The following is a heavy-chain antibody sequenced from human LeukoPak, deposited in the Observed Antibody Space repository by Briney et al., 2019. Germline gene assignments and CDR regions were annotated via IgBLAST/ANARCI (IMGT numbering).Heavy chain of an antibody. J-gene: IGHJ4*02. CDR1: GFTFSSYA. V-gene: IGHV3-9*01. D-gene: IGHD5-18*01. CDR3: AKDISVDTAMDYFDY. CDR2: ISWNSGSI. Sequence: GGSLRLSCAASGFTFSSYAMHWVRQAPGKGLEWVSGISWNSGSIGYADSVKGRFTISRDNAKNSLYLQMNSLRAEDTALYYCAKDISVDTAMDYFDYWGQGTLVTVSS.